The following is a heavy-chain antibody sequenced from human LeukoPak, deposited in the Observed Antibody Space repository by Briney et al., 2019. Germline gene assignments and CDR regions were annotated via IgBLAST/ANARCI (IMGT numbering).Heavy chain of an antibody. Sequence: SETLSLTCTVSGGSISSGGYYWSWIRQHPGKGLEWIGYTYYSGSTYYNPSLKSRVTISVDTSKNQFSLKLSSVTAADTAVYYCARESSTVEGDYWGQGTLVTVSS. D-gene: IGHD4-23*01. CDR2: TYYSGST. CDR3: ARESSTVEGDY. V-gene: IGHV4-31*03. J-gene: IGHJ4*02. CDR1: GGSISSGGYY.